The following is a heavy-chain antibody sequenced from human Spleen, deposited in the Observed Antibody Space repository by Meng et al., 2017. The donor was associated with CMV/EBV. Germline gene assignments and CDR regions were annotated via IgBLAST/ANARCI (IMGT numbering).Heavy chain of an antibody. D-gene: IGHD3-10*02. CDR2: IYYTGST. V-gene: IGHV4-61*05. CDR3: ATGPMFNY. Sequence: GSLRLSCTVSGGSISSSSYYWGWIRQPPGKGLEWIGHIYYTGSTHYNPSLKSRGTISLDMSKNQFSLNLRSVTAADTAVYYCATGPMFNYWGQGTLVTVSS. J-gene: IGHJ4*02. CDR1: GGSISSSSYY.